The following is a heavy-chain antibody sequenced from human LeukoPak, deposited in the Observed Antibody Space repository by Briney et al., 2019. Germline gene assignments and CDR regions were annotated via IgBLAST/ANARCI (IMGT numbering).Heavy chain of an antibody. CDR3: AVMTTVVTPNFDY. CDR2: INPNSGGT. D-gene: IGHD4-23*01. V-gene: IGHV1-2*02. Sequence: GASLKVSCKASGYTFTGYNMHWVRQAPGQRLEWIRWINPNSGGTNYAQKFQGRVTMTRDTSISTAYMELSRLRSDDTAVYYCAVMTTVVTPNFDYWGQGTLVIVSS. CDR1: GYTFTGYN. J-gene: IGHJ4*02.